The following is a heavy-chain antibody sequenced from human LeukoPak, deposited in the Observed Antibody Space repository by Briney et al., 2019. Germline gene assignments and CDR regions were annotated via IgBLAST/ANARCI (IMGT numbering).Heavy chain of an antibody. V-gene: IGHV1-69*05. CDR3: AREEYSSSKGNWFDP. CDR2: IIPIFGTA. J-gene: IGHJ5*02. Sequence: ASVKVSCKASGGTFSSYAISWVRQAPGQGLEWMGGIIPIFGTANYAQKFQGRVTITTDESTSTAYMGLSSLRSEDTAVYYCAREEYSSSKGNWFDPWGQGTLVTVSS. D-gene: IGHD6-6*01. CDR1: GGTFSSYA.